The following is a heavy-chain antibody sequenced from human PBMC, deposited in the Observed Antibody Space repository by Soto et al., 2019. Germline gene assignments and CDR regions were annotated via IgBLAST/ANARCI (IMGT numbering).Heavy chain of an antibody. V-gene: IGHV4-39*01. CDR3: ARHATYCSSNSCYEFDF. Sequence: QLQLQESGPGLLKPSETLSLTCTVSGGSIRSSGYYWGWIRRPPGMGLEWIGSIFHSGRTLYTPSLHGPVTISVDTSKNQFSLKMTSVTAADTAVYYCARHATYCSSNSCYEFDFWGQGSLVTVSS. D-gene: IGHD2-2*01. J-gene: IGHJ4*02. CDR2: IFHSGRT. CDR1: GGSIRSSGYY.